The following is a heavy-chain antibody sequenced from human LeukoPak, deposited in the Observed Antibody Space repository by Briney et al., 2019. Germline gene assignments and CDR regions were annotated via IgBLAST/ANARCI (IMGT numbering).Heavy chain of an antibody. Sequence: PGGSLRLSCAASGFTFSSYWMHWVRQTPGKGLVWVSRINSDGSSTSYADSVKGRFTISRDNAKNTLYLQMNSLRAEDTAVYYCAASIADTSAYYYYYMDVWGKGTTVTVSS. CDR2: INSDGSST. CDR1: GFTFSSYW. D-gene: IGHD6-6*01. V-gene: IGHV3-74*01. J-gene: IGHJ6*03. CDR3: AASIADTSAYYYYYMDV.